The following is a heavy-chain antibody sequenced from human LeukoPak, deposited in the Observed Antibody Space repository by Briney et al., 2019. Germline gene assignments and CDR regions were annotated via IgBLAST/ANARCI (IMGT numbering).Heavy chain of an antibody. J-gene: IGHJ4*02. D-gene: IGHD7-27*01. Sequence: GGSLRLSCAASGFTFSSYAMSWVPQAPGKGLECLSAIRGSGGSTYYVDSVKGRFTISRDNSKNTLYLQMNSLRAEDTAVYYCAKDRDLTGDRKPGYFDYWGQGTLVTVSS. CDR2: IRGSGGST. V-gene: IGHV3-23*01. CDR1: GFTFSSYA. CDR3: AKDRDLTGDRKPGYFDY.